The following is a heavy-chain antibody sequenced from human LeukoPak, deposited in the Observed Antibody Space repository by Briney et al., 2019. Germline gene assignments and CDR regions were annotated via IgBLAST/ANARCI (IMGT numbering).Heavy chain of an antibody. CDR3: ARGLSGGWYDGEGNWFDP. D-gene: IGHD6-13*01. V-gene: IGHV3-48*01. Sequence: GRSLRLSCAASGFTFSSYSMNWVRQAPGKGLEWVSYISSSSTIYYADSVKGRFTISRDNAKNSMYLQMNSLRAEDTAVYYCARGLSGGWYDGEGNWFDPWGQGTLVTVSS. CDR2: ISSSSTI. CDR1: GFTFSSYS. J-gene: IGHJ5*02.